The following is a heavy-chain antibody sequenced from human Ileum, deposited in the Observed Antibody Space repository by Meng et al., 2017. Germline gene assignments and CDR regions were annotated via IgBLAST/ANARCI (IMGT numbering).Heavy chain of an antibody. CDR1: GYTFTRYA. CDR3: ARGHQNYDILTGSY. J-gene: IGHJ4*02. D-gene: IGHD3-9*01. Sequence: QVQLVQSGAAVKKPGASVKVSCKASGYTFTRYAMHWVRQAPGQRLEWMGWINTGNGDVKYSQRFQGRVTITRDTSASTVYMELSSLRSEDTTVYYCARGHQNYDILTGSYRGQGTLVTVSS. CDR2: INTGNGDV. V-gene: IGHV1-3*04.